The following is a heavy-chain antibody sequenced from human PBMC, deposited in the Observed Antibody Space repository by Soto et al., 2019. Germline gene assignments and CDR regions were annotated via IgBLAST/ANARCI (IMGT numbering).Heavy chain of an antibody. V-gene: IGHV3-23*01. CDR3: AIQTRGVTANFDY. CDR2: ITNSGGST. CDR1: GFTFSSYA. Sequence: EVHLLESGGGLVQPGGSLRLSCAASGFTFSSYAMSWVRQPPGKGLEWVSAITNSGGSTYYADSMKGQFTVSRDNSKNTLYLQMNSLRAEDTAVYYCAIQTRGVTANFDYWGQGTLVTVSS. D-gene: IGHD2-21*02. J-gene: IGHJ4*02.